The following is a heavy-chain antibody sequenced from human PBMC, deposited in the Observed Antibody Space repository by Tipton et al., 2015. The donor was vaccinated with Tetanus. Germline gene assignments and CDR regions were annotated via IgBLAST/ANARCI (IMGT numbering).Heavy chain of an antibody. CDR1: RGSINKNY. J-gene: IGHJ3*01. CDR2: IFYSGRT. D-gene: IGHD2-21*02. Sequence: TLSLTCTVSRGSINKNYWSWIRQPPGEGLEWIAYIFYSGRTNYNPSLKSRVTISVDTARNQFSLKLTSVSAADTALYYCARGPAFCGDDCPSRGGVFDVWSPGTLITVSS. V-gene: IGHV4-59*01. CDR3: ARGPAFCGDDCPSRGGVFDV.